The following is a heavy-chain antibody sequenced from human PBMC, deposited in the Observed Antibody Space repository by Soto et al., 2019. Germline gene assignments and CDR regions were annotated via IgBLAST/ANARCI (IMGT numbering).Heavy chain of an antibody. D-gene: IGHD3-10*01. Sequence: ESGGGVVQPGGSLRLSCEASGFTLSTFAMHWVRQAPGKGLEWVATTSYDGLNTFYGESVRGRFSISRDTSQNTLFLQMNSLKTEDTAVYYCAKSSSGLRDYFDSWGRGTLVTVSS. CDR1: GFTLSTFA. CDR2: TSYDGLNT. J-gene: IGHJ4*02. V-gene: IGHV3-30-3*02. CDR3: AKSSSGLRDYFDS.